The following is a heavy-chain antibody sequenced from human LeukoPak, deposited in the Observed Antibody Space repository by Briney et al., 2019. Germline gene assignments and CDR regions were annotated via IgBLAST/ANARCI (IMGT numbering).Heavy chain of an antibody. V-gene: IGHV4-4*02. Sequence: SETLSLTCAVSGGSISSTNWWNWVRQPPGKGLEWIGEIYHTGGANYNPSLKSRVTISVDRSKNQFSLKLSSVTAADTAVYYCARQWGVATLDYWGQGTLVTVSS. CDR2: IYHTGGA. J-gene: IGHJ4*02. D-gene: IGHD5-12*01. CDR3: ARQWGVATLDY. CDR1: GGSISSTNW.